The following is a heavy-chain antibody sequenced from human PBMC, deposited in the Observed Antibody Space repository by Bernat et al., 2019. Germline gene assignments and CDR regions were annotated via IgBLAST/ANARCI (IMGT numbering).Heavy chain of an antibody. Sequence: EVQLVESGGGLVQPGGSLRLSCAASGFTVSSNYMSWVRQAPGKGLEWVSVIYSGGSTYYADSVKGRFTISRDNSKNTLYLQMNSLRAEDTAVYYCAREWGDIVVVPAARYYYYMDVWGNGTTVTVSS. V-gene: IGHV3-66*01. CDR3: AREWGDIVVVPAARYYYYMDV. CDR2: IYSGGST. CDR1: GFTVSSNY. D-gene: IGHD2-2*01. J-gene: IGHJ6*03.